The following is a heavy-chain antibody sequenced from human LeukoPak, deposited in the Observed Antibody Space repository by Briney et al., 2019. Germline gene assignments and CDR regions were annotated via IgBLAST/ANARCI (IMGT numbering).Heavy chain of an antibody. CDR3: ARGKTYYDISKDAFDI. D-gene: IGHD3-22*01. CDR1: SGSISSYY. V-gene: IGHV4-59*01. Sequence: SESLSLTCTVSSGSISSYYWSWIRQPPGKGLEWIGYIYYSGSTNYNPSLKSRVTISVDTSKNQFSLKLSSVTAADTAVYYCARGKTYYDISKDAFDIWGQGTMVTVSS. J-gene: IGHJ3*02. CDR2: IYYSGST.